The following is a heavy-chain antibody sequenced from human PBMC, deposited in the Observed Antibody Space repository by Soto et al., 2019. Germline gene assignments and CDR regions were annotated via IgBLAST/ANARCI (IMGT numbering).Heavy chain of an antibody. J-gene: IGHJ5*02. CDR2: IIPIFGTA. CDR3: ASSIEARPLTGNWFDT. CDR1: GGTFSSYA. V-gene: IGHV1-69*13. Sequence: ASVKVSCKASGGTFSSYAISWVRQAPGQGLEWMGGIIPIFGTANYAQKFQGRVTITADESTSTAYMELSSLRSEDTAVYYCASSIEARPLTGNWFDTWGQGTLVTVSS. D-gene: IGHD6-6*01.